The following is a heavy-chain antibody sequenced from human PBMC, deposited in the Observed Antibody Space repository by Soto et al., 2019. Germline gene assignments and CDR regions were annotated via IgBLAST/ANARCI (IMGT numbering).Heavy chain of an antibody. V-gene: IGHV4-34*01. CDR1: GGSFSGYY. Sequence: SETLSLTCAVYGGSFSGYYWSWSRQPQGKWLEWIGEINHSGSTNYNPSLKSRVTISVDTSKNQCSLKLSSVTAADTAVYYLARSRRDYDFWSGLRFYGMDVWGHGTTVTASS. CDR3: ARSRRDYDFWSGLRFYGMDV. J-gene: IGHJ6*01. D-gene: IGHD3-3*01. CDR2: INHSGST.